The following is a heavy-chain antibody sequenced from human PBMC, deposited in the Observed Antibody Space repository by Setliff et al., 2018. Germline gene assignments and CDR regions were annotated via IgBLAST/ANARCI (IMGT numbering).Heavy chain of an antibody. CDR1: GGTFSSYA. Sequence: ASVKVSCKASGGTFSSYAISWVRQAPGQGLEWMGGIIPILGIANYAQKFQGRVTITADKSTSTAYMELSSLRSEDTAVYYCARDRGTREQDAFDIWGQGTMDTVSS. CDR3: ARDRGTREQDAFDI. CDR2: IIPILGIA. D-gene: IGHD1-26*01. J-gene: IGHJ3*02. V-gene: IGHV1-69*10.